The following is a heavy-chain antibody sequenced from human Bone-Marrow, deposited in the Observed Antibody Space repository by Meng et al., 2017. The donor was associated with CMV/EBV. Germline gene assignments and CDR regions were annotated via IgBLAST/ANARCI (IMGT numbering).Heavy chain of an antibody. V-gene: IGHV3-21*01. Sequence: GGFLRLSCAASGFTFSSYSMNWVRQAPGKGLEWVSSISSSSSYIYYADSVKGRFTISRDNAKNSLYLQMNSLRAEDTAVYYCARDIASARGYDYYYYGMDVWGQGTTATFSS. J-gene: IGHJ6*02. CDR3: ARDIASARGYDYYYYGMDV. D-gene: IGHD5-12*01. CDR1: GFTFSSYS. CDR2: ISSSSSYI.